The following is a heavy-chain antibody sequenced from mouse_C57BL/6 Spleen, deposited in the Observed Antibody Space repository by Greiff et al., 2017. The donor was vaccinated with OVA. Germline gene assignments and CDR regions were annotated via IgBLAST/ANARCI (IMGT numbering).Heavy chain of an antibody. V-gene: IGHV1-62-2*01. CDR2: IYPGSGST. CDR1: GYTFTDYT. J-gene: IGHJ4*01. Sequence: QVQLQQSGAELVKPGASVKLSCKASGYTFTDYTIHWVKQRPGQGLEWIGRIYPGSGSTKYNAKFKDKATLTPAKSSSTVYMELSRLTSEDSSVYFCARHEGDYGLYYYAMDYWGQGTSVTVSS. D-gene: IGHD2-4*01. CDR3: ARHEGDYGLYYYAMDY.